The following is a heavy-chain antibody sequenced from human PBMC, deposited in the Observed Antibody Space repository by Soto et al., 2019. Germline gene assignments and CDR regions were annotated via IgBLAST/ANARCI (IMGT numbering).Heavy chain of an antibody. J-gene: IGHJ4*02. CDR1: GYSFTSYW. CDR2: IYPGDSDT. Sequence: GESLKISCKGSGYSFTSYWIGWVRQMPGKGLEWMGIIYPGDSDTRYSPSFQGQVTISADKSISTAYLQWSSLKASDTAMYYRASGLAYYYDSSGTHPFDYWGQGTLVTVSS. CDR3: ASGLAYYYDSSGTHPFDY. D-gene: IGHD3-22*01. V-gene: IGHV5-51*01.